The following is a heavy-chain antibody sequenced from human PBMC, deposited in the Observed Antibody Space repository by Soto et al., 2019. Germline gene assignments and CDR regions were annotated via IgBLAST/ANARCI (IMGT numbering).Heavy chain of an antibody. D-gene: IGHD3-16*02. V-gene: IGHV3-23*01. CDR3: AKDSNVWGSYRYTDY. J-gene: IGHJ4*02. Sequence: QRLSCAASGFTFSSYAMSWARQAPGKGLEWVSAISGSGGSTYYADSVKGRFTISRDNSKNTLYLQMNSLRAEDTAVYYCAKDSNVWGSYRYTDYWGQGTLVTVSS. CDR1: GFTFSSYA. CDR2: ISGSGGST.